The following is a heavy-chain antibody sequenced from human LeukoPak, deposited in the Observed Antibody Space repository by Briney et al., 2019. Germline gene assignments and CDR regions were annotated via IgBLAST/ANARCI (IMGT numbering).Heavy chain of an antibody. CDR1: GFTFSSYG. CDR2: ISYDGSNK. J-gene: IGHJ4*02. CDR3: AKDPRLGFGAAAGT. V-gene: IGHV3-30*18. D-gene: IGHD6-13*01. Sequence: GGSLRLSCAAPGFTFSSYGMHWVRQAPGKGLEWVAVISYDGSNKYYADSVKGRFTISRDNSKNTLYLQMNSLRAEDTAVYYCAKDPRLGFGAAAGTWGQGTLVTVSS.